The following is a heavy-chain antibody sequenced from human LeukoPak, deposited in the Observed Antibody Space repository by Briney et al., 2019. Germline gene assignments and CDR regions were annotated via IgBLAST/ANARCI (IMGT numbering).Heavy chain of an antibody. CDR1: GGTFSSYA. Sequence: PVRVSCKASGGTFSSYAISWVRQAPGHELEWRGGIIPIFGTANYAQKFQGRVTITADESTSTAYMELSSLRSEDTAVYYCASHSFGECNMDVWGKGTTVTVSS. D-gene: IGHD3-10*01. CDR2: IIPIFGTA. J-gene: IGHJ6*04. CDR3: ASHSFGECNMDV. V-gene: IGHV1-69*13.